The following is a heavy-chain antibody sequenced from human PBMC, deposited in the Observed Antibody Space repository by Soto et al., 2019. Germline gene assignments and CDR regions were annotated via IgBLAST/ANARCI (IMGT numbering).Heavy chain of an antibody. CDR3: ARVRYDRSGFDH. V-gene: IGHV4-4*02. Sequence: QVQLQESGPGLVRPSGALSVTCAVSGDSISRSHWWCWVRQSPGKGLEWIGEISHSGITNYNPSLKSRVTISGDKSKNQLSLKLTSVTAADTAVYYCARVRYDRSGFDHWGQGTLVSVSS. CDR1: GDSISRSHW. CDR2: ISHSGIT. D-gene: IGHD3-22*01. J-gene: IGHJ4*02.